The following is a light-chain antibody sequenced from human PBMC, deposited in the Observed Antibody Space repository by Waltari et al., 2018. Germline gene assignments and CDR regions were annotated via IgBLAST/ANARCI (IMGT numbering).Light chain of an antibody. V-gene: IGLV1-51*01. J-gene: IGLJ2*01. CDR1: GSNIGNNF. CDR3: GTWDTDLSVV. CDR2: DNT. Sequence: QSVLTQPPSVSAAPGQKVTISCSGTGSNIGNNFVSWYQQLPGTAPKLPSYDNTKRPSGIPDRFSGSKSGTSATLGITGLQTGDEADYYCGTWDTDLSVVFGGGTKLTVL.